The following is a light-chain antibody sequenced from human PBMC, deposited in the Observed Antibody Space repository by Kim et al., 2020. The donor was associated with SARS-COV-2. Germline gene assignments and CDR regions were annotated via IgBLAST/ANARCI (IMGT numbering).Light chain of an antibody. V-gene: IGLV3-1*01. CDR1: KLGDKY. CDR2: QDI. CDR3: QAWDSSTVV. J-gene: IGLJ2*01. Sequence: SYELTQPPSVSVSPGQTASITCSGDKLGDKYACWYQQKPGHSPVLVIYQDIKRPSGIPERFSGSNSGNTATLTISGTQAMDEADYYCQAWDSSTVVFGGGTQLTVL.